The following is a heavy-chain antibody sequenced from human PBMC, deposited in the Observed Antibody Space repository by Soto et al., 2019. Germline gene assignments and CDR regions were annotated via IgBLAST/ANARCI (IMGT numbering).Heavy chain of an antibody. CDR1: GYTSTNND. CDR2: MNPGSGDT. CDR3: ARMESFGSLNWFDP. Sequence: ASVKVSCKASGYTSTNNDVSWVRQATGQGLERMGWMNPGSGDTGYAQKFQGRVTMTRDISIATAYMELNSLTSEDTAIYYCARMESFGSLNWFDPWGQGTLVTVSS. D-gene: IGHD5-18*01. J-gene: IGHJ5*02. V-gene: IGHV1-8*02.